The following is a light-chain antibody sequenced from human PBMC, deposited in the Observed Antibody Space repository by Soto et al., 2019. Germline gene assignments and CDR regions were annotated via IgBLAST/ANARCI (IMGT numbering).Light chain of an antibody. Sequence: EIVLTQSPATLSLSPGERATLSCRAGQSVTTFLAWYQQKPGQAPRLLIYDASNRATGIPPRFSGRGSGTDFTLTISSLEPEDFAVYYCQQRSNWPRYTFGQGTKLVIK. J-gene: IGKJ2*01. CDR3: QQRSNWPRYT. CDR1: QSVTTF. V-gene: IGKV3-11*01. CDR2: DAS.